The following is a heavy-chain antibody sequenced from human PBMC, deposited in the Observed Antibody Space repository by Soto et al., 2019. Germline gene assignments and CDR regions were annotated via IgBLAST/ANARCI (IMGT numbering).Heavy chain of an antibody. D-gene: IGHD7-27*01. J-gene: IGHJ4*02. V-gene: IGHV3-7*03. Sequence: EVQLVESGGGLVQPGGSLRLSCAASGFSFSAFWMSWVRQAPGKGLEWLANIRRDGGEKFSVDSVKGRFTISRDNAKNSLYLQMNSLRAEDTAVYYCARDNWGNDYWGQGTLVIVSS. CDR1: GFSFSAFW. CDR2: IRRDGGEK. CDR3: ARDNWGNDY.